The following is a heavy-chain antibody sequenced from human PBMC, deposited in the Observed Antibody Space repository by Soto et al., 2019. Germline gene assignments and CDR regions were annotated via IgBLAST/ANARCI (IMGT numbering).Heavy chain of an antibody. CDR2: ISWDSGSI. J-gene: IGHJ6*02. CDR3: ARDQVQGSGYPRGRGYYYYGMDV. V-gene: IGHV3-9*01. D-gene: IGHD6-19*01. CDR1: GFTFDDYA. Sequence: SLRLSCAASGFTFDDYAMHWVRQAPGKGLEWVSGISWDSGSIYYVDSVKGRFTISRDNAKNSLYLQMNSLRAEDTAVYYCARDQVQGSGYPRGRGYYYYGMDVWGQGTTVTVSS.